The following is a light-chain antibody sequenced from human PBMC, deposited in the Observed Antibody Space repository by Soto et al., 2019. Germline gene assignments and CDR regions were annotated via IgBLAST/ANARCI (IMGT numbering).Light chain of an antibody. J-gene: IGLJ1*01. CDR2: DVS. V-gene: IGLV2-14*01. CDR1: SSDVGGYNY. CDR3: SSYXXXXXXXV. Sequence: QSVLTQPASVSGSPGQSITISCTGTSSDVGGYNYVSWYQQHPGKAPKLMIYDVSNRPSGVSNRFSGSKSGNTASLTISGLQAEDEADYYCSSYXXXXXXXVFGXGT.